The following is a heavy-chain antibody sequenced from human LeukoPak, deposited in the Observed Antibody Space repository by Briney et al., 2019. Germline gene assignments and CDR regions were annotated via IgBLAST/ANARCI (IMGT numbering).Heavy chain of an antibody. V-gene: IGHV1-18*04. D-gene: IGHD4-11*01. CDR2: NSTYSGNT. J-gene: IGHJ4*02. CDR1: GYTFTNYG. Sequence: ASVKVSCKACGYTFTNYGFSWVRQAPGQGLEWMGWNSTYSGNTNYAQQLQGRVTMTSDTSTSTVYMEVTRLTSDDTAVYFCARSSDYSNYIIDYWGQGTLVTVSS. CDR3: ARSSDYSNYIIDY.